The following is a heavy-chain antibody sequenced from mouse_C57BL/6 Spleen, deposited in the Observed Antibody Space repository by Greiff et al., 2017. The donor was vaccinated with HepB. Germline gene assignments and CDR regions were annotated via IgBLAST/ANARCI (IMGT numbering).Heavy chain of an antibody. D-gene: IGHD3-2*02. CDR3: ARKSSGYAMDY. CDR1: GYTFTSYT. J-gene: IGHJ4*01. CDR2: INPSSGYT. V-gene: IGHV1-4*01. Sequence: QVQLKESGAELARPGASVKMSCKASGYTFTSYTMHWVKQRPGQGLEWIGYINPSSGYTKYNQKFKDKATLTADKSSSTAYMQLSSLTSEDSAVYYCARKSSGYAMDYWGQGTSVTVSS.